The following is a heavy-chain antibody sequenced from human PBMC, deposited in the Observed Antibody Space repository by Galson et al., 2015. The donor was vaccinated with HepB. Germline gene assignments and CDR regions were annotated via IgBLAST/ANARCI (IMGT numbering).Heavy chain of an antibody. D-gene: IGHD4-17*01. CDR1: GYTFTDYY. CDR3: ATRGFYGDSAYYYYMDV. CDR2: VDPEDGET. V-gene: IGHV1-69-2*01. Sequence: VKVSCKVSGYTFTDYYMHWVQQAPGKGLEWMGLVDPEDGETIYAEKFQGRVTITADTSTDTAYMELSSLRSEDTAVYYCATRGFYGDSAYYYYMDVWGKGTTVTVSS. J-gene: IGHJ6*03.